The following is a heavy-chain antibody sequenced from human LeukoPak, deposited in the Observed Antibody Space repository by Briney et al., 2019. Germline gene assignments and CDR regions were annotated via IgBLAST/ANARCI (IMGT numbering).Heavy chain of an antibody. CDR1: GFTFSSYA. D-gene: IGHD5-18*01. Sequence: PGGSLRLSCAASGFTFSSYAMSWVRQAPGKGLEWVSVISSGRSTYYADSVKGRFTISRDNSKNTLYLQMNSLRAEDTAVYYCARPVGNSYGGGFNSWGQGTLVTVSS. J-gene: IGHJ4*02. CDR3: ARPVGNSYGGGFNS. CDR2: ISSGRST. V-gene: IGHV3-23*01.